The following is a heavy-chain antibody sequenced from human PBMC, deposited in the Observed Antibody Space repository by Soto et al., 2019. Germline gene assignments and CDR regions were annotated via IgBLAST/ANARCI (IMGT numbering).Heavy chain of an antibody. V-gene: IGHV1-46*01. Sequence: QVQLVQSGAEVKKPGASVKVSCKASGYTFTSYYMHWVRQAPGQGLEWMGIINPSGGSTSYAQKFQGRVTMTRDTSTSTVSMELSSLRAEDTAVYYCAREMATISSLDYWGQGTLVTVSS. CDR1: GYTFTSYY. D-gene: IGHD5-12*01. CDR3: AREMATISSLDY. J-gene: IGHJ4*02. CDR2: INPSGGST.